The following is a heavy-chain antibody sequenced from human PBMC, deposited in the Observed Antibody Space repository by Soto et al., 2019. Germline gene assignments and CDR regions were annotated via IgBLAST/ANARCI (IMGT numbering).Heavy chain of an antibody. Sequence: DVHLLESGGGLVQPGGSLRLSCAASGFSFNKYAMIWVRQAPGKRQEWVSGITGSGGTIEYAASVKDRFTIARDYSRNTEDLQMNSLRAEDPAMYYCAKDGVAGDGLWLVSDWGQGTLVTVS. CDR3: AKDGVAGDGLWLVSD. CDR2: ITGSGGTI. CDR1: GFSFNKYA. J-gene: IGHJ4*02. D-gene: IGHD2-21*02. V-gene: IGHV3-23*01.